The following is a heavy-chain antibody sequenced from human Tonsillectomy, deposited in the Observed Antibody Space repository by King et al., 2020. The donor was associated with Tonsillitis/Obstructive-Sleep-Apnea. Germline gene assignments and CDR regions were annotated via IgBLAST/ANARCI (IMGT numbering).Heavy chain of an antibody. CDR2: IKSKTDGGTK. CDR3: TTVHSTTVWPWYFDL. CDR1: GFTFSNAW. Sequence: VQLVESGGGLVKPGGSLRLSCAASGFTFSNAWMSWVRQAPGKGLEWVGRIKSKTDGGTKDYAAPVKGRFTISRDDSRNTLFLQMNSLKTEDTAVYYCTTVHSTTVWPWYFDLWGRGALVTVSS. D-gene: IGHD4-11*01. J-gene: IGHJ2*01. V-gene: IGHV3-15*01.